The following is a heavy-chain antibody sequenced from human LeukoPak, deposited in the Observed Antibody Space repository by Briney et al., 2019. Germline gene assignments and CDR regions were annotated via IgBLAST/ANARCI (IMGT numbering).Heavy chain of an antibody. CDR3: ARSAIAVAGTRNAFDI. CDR2: ISPYNGNT. Sequence: ASLKVSCKTSGYTFTHYVISWVRQAPGQGLEWMGRISPYNGNTKYAQKLQGRVTMTTDTSTSTAYMELRSLRSDDTAVYYCARSAIAVAGTRNAFDIWGQGTMVTVSS. CDR1: GYTFTHYV. J-gene: IGHJ3*02. V-gene: IGHV1-18*01. D-gene: IGHD6-19*01.